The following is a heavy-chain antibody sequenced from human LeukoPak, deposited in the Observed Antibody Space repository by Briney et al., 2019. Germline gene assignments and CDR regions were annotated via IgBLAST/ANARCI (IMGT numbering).Heavy chain of an antibody. CDR2: IYHTGNT. D-gene: IGHD6-25*01. V-gene: IGHV4-4*02. J-gene: IGHJ6*03. CDR3: ARDANGSDLHYYHMDV. Sequence: TSETLSLTCAVSGGSITSANWWSWVRQSPGKGLEWIGEIYHTGNTNYNPSLNSRVSISPDTSKNQFSLRLTSVTAADTAVNFCARDANGSDLHYYHMDVWGKGTTVTVSS. CDR1: GGSITSANW.